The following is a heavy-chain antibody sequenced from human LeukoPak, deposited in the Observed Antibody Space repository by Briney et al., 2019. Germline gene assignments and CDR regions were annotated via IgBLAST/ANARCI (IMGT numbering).Heavy chain of an antibody. V-gene: IGHV1-69*04. CDR2: IIPILGIA. D-gene: IGHD3-3*01. CDR1: GGTVSSYT. J-gene: IGHJ6*03. CDR3: ARDDFWSGYYNYYYYYMDV. Sequence: SVKVSCKASGGTVSSYTISWVRQAPGQGLEWMGRIIPILGIANYAQKFQGRVTITADKSTSTAYMELSSLRSEDTAVYYCARDDFWSGYYNYYYYYMDVWGKGTTVTVSS.